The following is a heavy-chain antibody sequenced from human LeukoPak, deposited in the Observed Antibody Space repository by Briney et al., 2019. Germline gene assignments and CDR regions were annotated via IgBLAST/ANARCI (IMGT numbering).Heavy chain of an antibody. CDR1: GYTFTGYY. D-gene: IGHD3-22*01. V-gene: IGHV1-18*04. CDR2: ISTYNGKR. Sequence: ASVKVSCTASGYTFTGYYMHWVRQAPGQGLEWMGWISTYNGKRNYAQKFQDRVTMTTDTSTSTAYMELRSLRSDDTAIYHCAKNYYYDNTGYWGAFDIWGQGTMVTVSS. J-gene: IGHJ3*02. CDR3: AKNYYYDNTGYWGAFDI.